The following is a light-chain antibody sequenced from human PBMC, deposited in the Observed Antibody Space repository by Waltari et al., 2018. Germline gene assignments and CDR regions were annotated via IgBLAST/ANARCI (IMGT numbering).Light chain of an antibody. CDR3: RSDAGSHSLRV. V-gene: IGLV2-8*01. Sequence: QSALTHPPSASGCPGQAVTISCTGTSNDVRGSNYVSWNQQHPGKAPQLSTYEVRKRPTGAPGRVSGSKSGSTACLTVDGLQAEDEADYYCRSDAGSHSLRVFGGGTKLTVL. J-gene: IGLJ2*01. CDR1: SNDVRGSNY. CDR2: EVR.